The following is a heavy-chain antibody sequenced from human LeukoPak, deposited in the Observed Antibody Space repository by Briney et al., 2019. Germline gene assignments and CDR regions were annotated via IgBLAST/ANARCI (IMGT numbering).Heavy chain of an antibody. CDR3: TSEFIWFGELYSDY. V-gene: IGHV3-74*01. Sequence: PGGSLRLSCAASGFTFSSYWMHWVRQAPGKGLVWVSRINSDGSSTSYADSVKGRFTISRDNAKNTLYLQMNSLRAEDTAVYYCTSEFIWFGELYSDYWGQGTLVTVSS. CDR2: INSDGSST. CDR1: GFTFSSYW. D-gene: IGHD3-10*01. J-gene: IGHJ4*02.